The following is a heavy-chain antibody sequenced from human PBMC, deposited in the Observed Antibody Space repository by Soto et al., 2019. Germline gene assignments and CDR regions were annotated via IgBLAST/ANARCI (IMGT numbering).Heavy chain of an antibody. CDR1: GYTFTGYY. Sequence: QVQLVQSGAEVKKPGASVKVSCKASGYTFTGYYMHWVRQAPGQGLEWMGWINPNRGGTNYAQKFQGRVTMTRDTSISTAYMELSRLRSDVTAVYYCAIIMGHPDAFDIWGQGTMVTVSS. CDR3: AIIMGHPDAFDI. J-gene: IGHJ3*02. D-gene: IGHD2-8*01. V-gene: IGHV1-2*02. CDR2: INPNRGGT.